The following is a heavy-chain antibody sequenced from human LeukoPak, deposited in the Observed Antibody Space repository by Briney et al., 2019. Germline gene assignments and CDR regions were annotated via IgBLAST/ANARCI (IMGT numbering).Heavy chain of an antibody. V-gene: IGHV4-39*07. CDR2: IYYSGST. J-gene: IGHJ4*02. CDR3: ARDPPGGSQPFFDY. CDR1: GGSISSSSYY. Sequence: SSETLSLTCTVSGGSISSSSYYWGWIRQPPGKGLEWIGSIYYSGSTYYNPSLKSRVTISVDTSKNQFSLKLSSVTAADTAVYYCARDPPGGSQPFFDYWGQGTLVTVSS. D-gene: IGHD1-26*01.